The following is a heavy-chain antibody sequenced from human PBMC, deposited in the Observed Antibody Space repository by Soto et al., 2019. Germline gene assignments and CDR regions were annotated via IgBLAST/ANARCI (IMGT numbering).Heavy chain of an antibody. CDR1: GFTFSRHW. Sequence: GGSLRLSCIASGFTFSRHWMSWVRQAPGKGLEWVANIKQDGSETYYVDSVKGRSTVSRDNGKNSLYLQINSLKVEDTAMYYCVRYEGNWNPGVFDSWGLGTLVTVSS. CDR2: IKQDGSET. CDR3: VRYEGNWNPGVFDS. V-gene: IGHV3-7*01. D-gene: IGHD1-1*01. J-gene: IGHJ4*01.